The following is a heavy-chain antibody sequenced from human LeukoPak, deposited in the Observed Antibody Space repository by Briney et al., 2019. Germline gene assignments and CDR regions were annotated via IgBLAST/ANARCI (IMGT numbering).Heavy chain of an antibody. D-gene: IGHD6-6*01. CDR2: IIPIFGTA. V-gene: IGHV1-69*13. CDR3: ARDPPAAARPGQTSYYYYYMDV. CDR1: GYTFTSYG. Sequence: ASVKVSCKASGYTFTSYGISWVRQAPGQGLEWMGGIIPIFGTANYAQKFQGRVTITADESTSTAYMELSSLRSEDTAVYYCARDPPAAARPGQTSYYYYYMDVWGKGTTVTVSS. J-gene: IGHJ6*03.